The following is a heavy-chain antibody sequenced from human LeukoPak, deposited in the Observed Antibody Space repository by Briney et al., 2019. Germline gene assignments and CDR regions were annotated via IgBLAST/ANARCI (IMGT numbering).Heavy chain of an antibody. Sequence: SENLSLTCTVSGGSISSYYWSWIRQPAGKGLEWIGRIYTSGSTNYNPSLKSRVTISVDTSKNQFSLKLSSVTAADTAVYYCARVSFSSGTDYWGQGTLVTVSS. CDR2: IYTSGST. J-gene: IGHJ4*02. CDR1: GGSISSYY. CDR3: ARVSFSSGTDY. V-gene: IGHV4-4*07. D-gene: IGHD6-19*01.